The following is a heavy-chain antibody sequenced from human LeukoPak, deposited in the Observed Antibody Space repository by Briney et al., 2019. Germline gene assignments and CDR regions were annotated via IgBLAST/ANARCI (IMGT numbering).Heavy chain of an antibody. CDR2: ISYDGSNK. J-gene: IGHJ3*02. V-gene: IGHV3-30*18. D-gene: IGHD3-16*02. CDR3: AKDLLVISYTFYI. CDR1: GFTFSNYG. Sequence: GRSLRLFCAASGFTFSNYGMHWVRQAPGKGLEGVTVISYDGSNKYYADSVKGRFTISRDNSKNTMSLQMNSLISEDTAVYFCAKDLLVISYTFYIWGQGTMVTVSS.